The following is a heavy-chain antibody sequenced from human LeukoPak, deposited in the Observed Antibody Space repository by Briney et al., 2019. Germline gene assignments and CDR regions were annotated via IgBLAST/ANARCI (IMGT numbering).Heavy chain of an antibody. CDR3: AKPSIAVADYYYYGMDV. D-gene: IGHD6-19*01. J-gene: IGHJ6*02. Sequence: GGSLRLSCAASGFTFSNYAMNWVRQAPGKGLEWVSYISSSGSTIYYADSVKGRFTISRDNAKNSLYLQMNSLRAEDTAVYYCAKPSIAVADYYYYGMDVWGQGTTVTVSS. CDR1: GFTFSNYA. CDR2: ISSSGSTI. V-gene: IGHV3-48*04.